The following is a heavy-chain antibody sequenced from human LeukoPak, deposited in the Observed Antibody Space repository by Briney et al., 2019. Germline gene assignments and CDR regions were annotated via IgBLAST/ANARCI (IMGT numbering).Heavy chain of an antibody. J-gene: IGHJ4*02. D-gene: IGHD6-19*01. CDR2: IYTSGST. CDR1: GGSISSGSYY. Sequence: SQTLSLTCTVSGGSISSGSYYWSWIRQPAGKGLEWIGRIYTSGSTNYNPSLKSRVTISVDTSKNQFSLKLGSVTAADTAVYYCARVKVAGYSSGWYLGYFDYWGQGTLVTVSS. CDR3: ARVKVAGYSSGWYLGYFDY. V-gene: IGHV4-61*02.